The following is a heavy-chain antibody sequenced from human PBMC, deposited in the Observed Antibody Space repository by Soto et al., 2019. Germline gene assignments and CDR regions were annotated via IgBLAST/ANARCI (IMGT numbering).Heavy chain of an antibody. CDR3: GKAYNNSWPNAWFEP. Sequence: EVQLLESGGGWLQPGGSLRLSCAASGFTFSSYAMNWVRQAPGKGLEWVSGITGSGAGSYYSDSVKGRFTISRDNSKNTMYLQMNSLRAEDTGVYYCGKAYNNSWPNAWFEPWGQGTLVTVPS. CDR2: ITGSGAGS. CDR1: GFTFSSYA. V-gene: IGHV3-23*01. D-gene: IGHD3-10*01. J-gene: IGHJ5*02.